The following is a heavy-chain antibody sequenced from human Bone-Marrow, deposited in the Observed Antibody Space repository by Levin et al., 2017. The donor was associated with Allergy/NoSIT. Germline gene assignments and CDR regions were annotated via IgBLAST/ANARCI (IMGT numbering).Heavy chain of an antibody. D-gene: IGHD3-10*01. CDR1: GGSISSGSYY. CDR3: ASQYGAGNFDY. J-gene: IGHJ4*02. CDR2: IYTSGST. Sequence: LRLSCTVSGGSISSGSYYWSWIRQPAGKGLEWIGRIYTSGSTNYNPSLKSRVTISVDTSKNQFSLKLSSVTAADTAVYYCASQYGAGNFDYWGQGTLVTVSS. V-gene: IGHV4-61*02.